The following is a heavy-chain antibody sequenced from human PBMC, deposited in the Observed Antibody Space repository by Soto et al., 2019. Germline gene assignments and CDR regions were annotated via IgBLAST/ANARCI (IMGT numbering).Heavy chain of an antibody. CDR1: GVSISSYY. D-gene: IGHD4-17*01. CDR2: IYYSGST. V-gene: IGHV4-59*12. J-gene: IGHJ4*02. CDR3: AREGTTSRHYFDY. Sequence: SETLSLTYTVSGVSISSYYWIWIRQPPGKGLEWIGYIYYSGSTNYNPSLKSRVTISVDTSKNQFSLKLSSVTAADTAVYYCAREGTTSRHYFDYWGQGTLVSVS.